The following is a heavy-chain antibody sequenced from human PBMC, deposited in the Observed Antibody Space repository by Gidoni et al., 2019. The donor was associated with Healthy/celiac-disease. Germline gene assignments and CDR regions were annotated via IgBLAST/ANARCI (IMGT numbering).Heavy chain of an antibody. CDR1: GFTFSDYY. V-gene: IGHV3-11*05. J-gene: IGHJ6*02. Sequence: QGQLVESGGGLVKPGVSLRLSCAASGFTFSDYYMSWIRQAPGKGLGWVSYISSSSSFTNYADSVKGRFTISRDNAKNSLYLQMNSLRAEDTAVYYCARGRQRASGMDVWGQGTTVTVSS. CDR3: ARGRQRASGMDV. CDR2: ISSSSSFT.